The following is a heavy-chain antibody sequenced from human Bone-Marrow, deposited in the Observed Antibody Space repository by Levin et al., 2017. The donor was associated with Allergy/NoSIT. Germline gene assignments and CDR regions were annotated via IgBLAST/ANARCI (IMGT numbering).Heavy chain of an antibody. V-gene: IGHV3-48*03. D-gene: IGHD2-15*01. CDR1: GFTFSSYE. Sequence: GGSLRLSCAASGFTFSSYEMNWVRQAPGKGREWVSYISSSGSTIYYADSVKGRFTISRDNAKNSLYLQMNSLRAEDTAVYYCARDVVAAILNWGQGTLVTVSS. J-gene: IGHJ4*02. CDR3: ARDVVAAILN. CDR2: ISSSGSTI.